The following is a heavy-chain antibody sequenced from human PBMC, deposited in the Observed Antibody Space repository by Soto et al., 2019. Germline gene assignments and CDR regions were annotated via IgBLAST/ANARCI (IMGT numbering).Heavy chain of an antibody. CDR2: IYSGGST. V-gene: IGHV3-66*01. CDR3: ARALLPHDAFDI. CDR1: GFTVSSNY. J-gene: IGHJ3*02. Sequence: GGSLRLSCAASGFTVSSNYMSWVRQAPGKGLEGVSVIYSGGSTYYADSVKGRFTISRDNSKNTLYLQMNSLRAEDTAVYYCARALLPHDAFDIWGQGTMVTVSS.